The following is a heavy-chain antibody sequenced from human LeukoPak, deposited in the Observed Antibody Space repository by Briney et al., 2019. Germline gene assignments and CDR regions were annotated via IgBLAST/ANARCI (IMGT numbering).Heavy chain of an antibody. D-gene: IGHD1-1*01. CDR3: AKDGGPTVFYYFDY. Sequence: GGSLRLSCAASGFTFRNYAMSWVRQAPGKGLEWVSGISGSSGGTNYADPVKGRFTISRDNSRNTLYLQMNSLRAEDTAIYYCAKDGGPTVFYYFDYWGQGTLITVSS. CDR2: ISGSSGGT. CDR1: GFTFRNYA. V-gene: IGHV3-23*01. J-gene: IGHJ4*02.